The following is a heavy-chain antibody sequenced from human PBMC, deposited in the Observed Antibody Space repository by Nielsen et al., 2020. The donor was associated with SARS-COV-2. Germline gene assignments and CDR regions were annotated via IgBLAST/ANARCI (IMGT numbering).Heavy chain of an antibody. CDR3: TTDGERWLQSALGY. CDR2: ISGSGGST. D-gene: IGHD5-24*01. J-gene: IGHJ4*02. V-gene: IGHV3-23*01. CDR1: GFTFSSYA. Sequence: GESLKISCAASGFTFSSYAMSWVRQAPGKGLEWVSAISGSGGSTYYADSVKGRFTISRDNSKNTLYLQMNSLKTEDTAVYYCTTDGERWLQSALGYWGQGTLVTVSS.